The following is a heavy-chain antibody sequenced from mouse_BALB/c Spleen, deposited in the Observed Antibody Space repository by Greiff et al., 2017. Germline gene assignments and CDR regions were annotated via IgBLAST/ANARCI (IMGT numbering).Heavy chain of an antibody. CDR1: GFNIKDTY. CDR2: IDPANGNT. J-gene: IGHJ4*01. D-gene: IGHD2-1*01. CDR3: ARGTSYGNYPYYAMDY. V-gene: IGHV14-3*02. Sequence: VQLQQSGAELVKPGASVKLSCTASGFNIKDTYMHWVKQRPEQGLEWIGRIDPANGNTKYDPKFQGKATITADTSSNTAYLQLSSLTSEDTAVYYCARGTSYGNYPYYAMDYWGQGTSVTVSS.